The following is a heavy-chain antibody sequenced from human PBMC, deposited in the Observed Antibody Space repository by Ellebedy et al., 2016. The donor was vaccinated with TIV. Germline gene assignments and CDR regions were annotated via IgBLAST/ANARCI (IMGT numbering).Heavy chain of an antibody. CDR1: GYSFTSYW. D-gene: IGHD1-26*01. CDR2: IDPSDSYT. J-gene: IGHJ4*02. CDR3: ARRTGVAVGATPFDY. Sequence: GESLKISCKGSGYSFTSYWISWVRQMPGKGLEWMGRIDPSDSYTNYSPSFQGHVTISADKSISTAYLQWSSLKASDTAMYYCARRTGVAVGATPFDYWGQGTLVTVSS. V-gene: IGHV5-10-1*01.